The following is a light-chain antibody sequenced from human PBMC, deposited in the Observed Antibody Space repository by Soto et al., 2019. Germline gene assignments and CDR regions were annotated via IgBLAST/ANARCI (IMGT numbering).Light chain of an antibody. Sequence: QSALTQPRSVSGSPGQSVTISCTGTISDVGGYNYVSWYQQYPGKAPKVMIYDVKTRPSGVPDRFSGSKSGNTASLTISGLQAEDEADYYCCSYAGSYTVVFGTGTKVTVL. J-gene: IGLJ1*01. CDR2: DVK. CDR1: ISDVGGYNY. V-gene: IGLV2-11*01. CDR3: CSYAGSYTVV.